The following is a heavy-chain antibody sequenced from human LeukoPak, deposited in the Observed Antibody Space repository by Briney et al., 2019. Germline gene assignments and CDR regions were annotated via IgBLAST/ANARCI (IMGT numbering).Heavy chain of an antibody. CDR3: AAAGRGSLDY. J-gene: IGHJ4*02. D-gene: IGHD3-16*01. V-gene: IGHV3-74*01. Sequence: GGSLRLSCAASGFTLSSFWMHWVRQAPGQGLEWVSRISSDGSSTNYADSVKGRFAISRDAPKTTLFLQSNRLRAEDTAVYFCAAAGRGSLDYWGQGTLVTVSS. CDR2: ISSDGSST. CDR1: GFTLSSFW.